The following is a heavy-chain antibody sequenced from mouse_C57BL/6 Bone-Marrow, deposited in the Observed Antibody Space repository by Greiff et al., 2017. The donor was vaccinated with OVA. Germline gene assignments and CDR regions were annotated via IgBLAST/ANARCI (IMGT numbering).Heavy chain of an antibody. CDR1: GYTFTSYW. Sequence: QVQLQQPGAELVRPGSSVKLSCKASGYTFTSYWMDWVKQRPGQGLEWIGNIYPSDSENHYDQKFKDKATLTVDKSNSTAYMQLSSLTSEDSAVYDCATDYGGQGTAPTVSA. V-gene: IGHV1-61*01. CDR2: IYPSDSEN. J-gene: IGHJ2*01. CDR3: ATDY.